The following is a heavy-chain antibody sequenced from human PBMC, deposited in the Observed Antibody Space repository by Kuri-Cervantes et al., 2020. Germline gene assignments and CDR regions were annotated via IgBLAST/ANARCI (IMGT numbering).Heavy chain of an antibody. V-gene: IGHV4-59*12. Sequence: GSLRLSCTVSGGSISSYYWSWIRQPPGKGLEWIGYIYYSGNTNYNPSLKSRVTISVDTSKNQFSLKLSSVTAADTAVYYCARGRTQGSSWLPEDYWGQGTLVTVSS. CDR2: IYYSGNT. CDR1: GGSISSYY. D-gene: IGHD6-13*01. J-gene: IGHJ4*02. CDR3: ARGRTQGSSWLPEDY.